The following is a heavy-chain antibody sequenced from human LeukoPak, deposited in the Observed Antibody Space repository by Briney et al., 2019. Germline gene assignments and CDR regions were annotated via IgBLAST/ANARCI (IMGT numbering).Heavy chain of an antibody. D-gene: IGHD3-22*01. CDR1: GFTFSSYA. CDR3: AKTYGSSGYYKGYFDS. V-gene: IGHV3-23*01. Sequence: PGGSLRLSCAASGFTFSSYAMSWVRQAPGKGLEWVSAISDSGASTYYADSVKGRFTISRDNSKNTLYLQMNSLRAEDTAVYYCAKTYGSSGYYKGYFDSWGQGTLVTVSS. J-gene: IGHJ4*02. CDR2: ISDSGAST.